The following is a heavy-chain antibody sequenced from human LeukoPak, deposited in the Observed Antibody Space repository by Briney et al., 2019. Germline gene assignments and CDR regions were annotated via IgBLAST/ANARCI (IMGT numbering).Heavy chain of an antibody. CDR2: ISDSGGST. J-gene: IGHJ4*02. Sequence: GGSLRLSCSASGFPFSSYAMHWVRQAPGKGLEYVSAISDSGGSTYYADSVKGRFTISRDNSKNTLYLLMNSLRAEDTAVYYCARGYLIDYWGQGTLVTVSS. CDR1: GFPFSSYA. CDR3: ARGYLIDY. D-gene: IGHD1-26*01. V-gene: IGHV3-64*04.